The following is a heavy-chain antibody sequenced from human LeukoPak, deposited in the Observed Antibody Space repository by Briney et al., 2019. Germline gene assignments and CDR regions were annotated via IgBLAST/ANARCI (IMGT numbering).Heavy chain of an antibody. CDR2: ISGSGDST. CDR3: AKDFRIGYSAHFDY. Sequence: GGSLRLSCAASGFTFNYYAMSWVRQAPGKGLEWVSVISGSGDSTYYADSVKGRFTISRDDSKNSLYLQMSSLRAEDTAVYYCAKDFRIGYSAHFDYWGQGALVTVSS. V-gene: IGHV3-23*01. J-gene: IGHJ4*02. CDR1: GFTFNYYA. D-gene: IGHD2-21*01.